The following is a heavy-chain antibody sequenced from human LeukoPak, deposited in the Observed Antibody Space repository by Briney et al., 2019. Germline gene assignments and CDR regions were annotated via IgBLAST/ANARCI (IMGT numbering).Heavy chain of an antibody. CDR2: ISWNSGSI. V-gene: IGHV3-9*01. CDR1: GFTFDDYA. J-gene: IGHJ4*02. D-gene: IGHD3-22*01. Sequence: PGGSLRLSCAASGFTFDDYAMPWVRQAPGKGLEWVSGISWNSGSIGYADSVKGRFTISRDNAKNSLYLQMNSLRAEDTALYYCAKTYYYDSSGYPDWGQGTLVTVSS. CDR3: AKTYYYDSSGYPD.